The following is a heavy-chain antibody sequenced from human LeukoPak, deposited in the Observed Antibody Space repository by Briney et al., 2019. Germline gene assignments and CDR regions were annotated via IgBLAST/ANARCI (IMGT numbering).Heavy chain of an antibody. CDR3: AKSRYSSTWYDY. V-gene: IGHV3-23*01. CDR2: IGGSVGNT. J-gene: IGHJ4*02. CDR1: GFTFSSYA. Sequence: GGSLRLSCAASGFTFSSYAVSWVRQAPGKGLEWVSAIGGSVGNTYYAYSVKGRFTISRDNSKNTLYFQMNSLRAEDTAVYYCAKSRYSSTWYDYWGQGTLVTVSS. D-gene: IGHD6-13*01.